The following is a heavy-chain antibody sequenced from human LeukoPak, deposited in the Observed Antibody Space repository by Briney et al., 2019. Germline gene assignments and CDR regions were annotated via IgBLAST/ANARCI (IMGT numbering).Heavy chain of an antibody. V-gene: IGHV3-48*03. CDR3: ARDQPSSWYYFDY. CDR1: GFTFSSYA. Sequence: GGSLRLSCAASGFTFSSYAMHWVRQAPGKGLEWVSYITRSGDTIYYADSVKGRFTISRDNAKNSLYLQMNSLRAEDTAVYYCARDQPSSWYYFDYWGQGTLVTVSS. CDR2: ITRSGDTI. D-gene: IGHD6-13*01. J-gene: IGHJ4*02.